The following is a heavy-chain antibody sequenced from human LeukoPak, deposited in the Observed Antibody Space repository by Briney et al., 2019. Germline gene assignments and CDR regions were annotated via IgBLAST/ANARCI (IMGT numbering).Heavy chain of an antibody. D-gene: IGHD4-17*01. CDR2: ISSSSRHR. CDR3: VRDFNTVTTAYLQH. Sequence: GGSLRLSCAASGFTFSKNAMSWVRQAPGKGLEWVSSISSSSRHRYYADSVKGRFTISRDDAKNSVYLQMNSLRAEETAVYYCVRDFNTVTTAYLQHWGQGTLVTVSS. V-gene: IGHV3-21*01. J-gene: IGHJ1*01. CDR1: GFTFSKNA.